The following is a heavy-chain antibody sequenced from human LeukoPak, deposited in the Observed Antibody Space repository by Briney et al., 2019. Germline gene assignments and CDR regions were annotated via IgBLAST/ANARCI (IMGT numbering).Heavy chain of an antibody. Sequence: SENLSLTCAVSGYSISSGYYWGWIRQPPGKGLEWLGSIYHSGSTYNNPSLKSRVTMSVDTSKNQFSLKLTSVTAADTAVYYCARAYSNWFDPWGQGTLVTVSS. J-gene: IGHJ5*02. V-gene: IGHV4-38-2*01. D-gene: IGHD4-11*01. CDR2: IYHSGST. CDR1: GYSISSGYY. CDR3: ARAYSNWFDP.